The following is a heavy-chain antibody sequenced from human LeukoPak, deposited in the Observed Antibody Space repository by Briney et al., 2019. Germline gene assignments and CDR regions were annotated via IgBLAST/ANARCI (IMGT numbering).Heavy chain of an antibody. CDR1: GYTFTSYY. CDR2: INPSGGST. V-gene: IGHV1-46*01. D-gene: IGHD3-22*01. Sequence: ASVKVSCKASGYTFTSYYMHWVRQAPGQGLEWMGIINPSGGSTSYAQKFQGRVTMTRDMSTSTVYMELSSLGSEDTAVYYCAREGSYDSSGYMNWFDPWGQGTLVTVSS. J-gene: IGHJ5*02. CDR3: AREGSYDSSGYMNWFDP.